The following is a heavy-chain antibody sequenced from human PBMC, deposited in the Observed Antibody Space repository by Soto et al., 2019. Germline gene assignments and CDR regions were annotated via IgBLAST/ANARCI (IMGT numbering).Heavy chain of an antibody. CDR2: IYYSGST. V-gene: IGHV4-61*01. CDR1: GDSVSSGSCY. D-gene: IGHD2-15*01. Sequence: SETLSLTCTVSGDSVSSGSCYWSWIRQPPGKGLEWIGYIYYSGSTKYNPSLKTRVTISVHTSKNQFSLKLSSVTAADTAVYYCARNTVATGYYGMDVWGQGTTVTVSS. J-gene: IGHJ6*02. CDR3: ARNTVATGYYGMDV.